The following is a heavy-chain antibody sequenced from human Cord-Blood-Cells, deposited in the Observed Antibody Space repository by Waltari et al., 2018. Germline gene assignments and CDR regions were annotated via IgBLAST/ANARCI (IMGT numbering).Heavy chain of an antibody. CDR3: ARYDFWSGFQFFDY. J-gene: IGHJ4*02. D-gene: IGHD3-3*01. V-gene: IGHV4-59*01. Sequence: QVQLQESGPGLVKPSETLSLTCTVSGGPISSYYWSWIRRPPGKGLEWIGYIYYSGSTNYNPSLKSRVTISVDTSKNQFSLKLSSVTAADTAVYYCARYDFWSGFQFFDYWGQGTLVTVSS. CDR1: GGPISSYY. CDR2: IYYSGST.